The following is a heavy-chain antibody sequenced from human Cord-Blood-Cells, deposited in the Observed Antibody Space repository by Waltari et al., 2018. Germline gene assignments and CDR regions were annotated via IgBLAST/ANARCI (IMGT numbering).Heavy chain of an antibody. Sequence: QLQLQESGPGLVKPSETLSLTCTVSGGSISSSRYYWGRNRQPPGKGLEWIGSIYYSGSTYYNPSLKSRVTISVDTSKNQFSLKLSSVTAADTAVYYCASSSIVGATHAFDIWGQGTMVTVSS. CDR3: ASSSIVGATHAFDI. V-gene: IGHV4-39*07. D-gene: IGHD1-26*01. CDR2: IYYSGST. J-gene: IGHJ3*02. CDR1: GGSISSSRYY.